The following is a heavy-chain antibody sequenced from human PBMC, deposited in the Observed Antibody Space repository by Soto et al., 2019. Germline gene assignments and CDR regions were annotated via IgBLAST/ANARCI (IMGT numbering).Heavy chain of an antibody. CDR1: GGSISSGGYY. CDR2: IYYSGST. D-gene: IGHD3-10*01. J-gene: IGHJ6*02. CDR3: ARGEMVRGVIPLGMDV. Sequence: QVQLQESGPGLVEPSQTLSLTCTVSGGSISSGGYYWSWIRQHPGKGPEWIGYIYYSGSTYYNPSLKSRVTISVDTSNNQFSLKLSSVTAADTAVYYCARGEMVRGVIPLGMDVWGQGTTVTVSS. V-gene: IGHV4-31*03.